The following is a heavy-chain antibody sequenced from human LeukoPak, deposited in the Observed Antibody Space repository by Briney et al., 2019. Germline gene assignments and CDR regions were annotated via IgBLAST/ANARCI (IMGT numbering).Heavy chain of an antibody. CDR2: ISKDGSNK. J-gene: IGHJ5*02. V-gene: IGHV3-30-3*01. CDR3: AKDSYSSSGGWFDP. CDR1: GFTFSNYA. D-gene: IGHD6-6*01. Sequence: GGSLRLSCAASGFTFSNYAMHWVRQAPGKGLEWVAVISKDGSNKYYTDSVKGRFTISRDNSKNTLYLQMNSLRAEDTAVYYCAKDSYSSSGGWFDPWGQGTLVTVSS.